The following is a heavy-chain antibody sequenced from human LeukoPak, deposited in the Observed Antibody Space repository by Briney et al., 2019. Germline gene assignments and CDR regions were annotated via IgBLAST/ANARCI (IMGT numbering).Heavy chain of an antibody. CDR1: GYSISSGYY. J-gene: IGHJ2*01. CDR3: AGPVWYFDL. CDR2: IYHSGST. Sequence: SETLSLTCTVSGYSISSGYYWGWIRQPPGKGLEWIGSIYHSGSTYYNPSLKSRVTISVDTSKNQFSLKLSSVTAADTAVYYCAGPVWYFDLWGRGTLVTVSS. V-gene: IGHV4-38-2*02.